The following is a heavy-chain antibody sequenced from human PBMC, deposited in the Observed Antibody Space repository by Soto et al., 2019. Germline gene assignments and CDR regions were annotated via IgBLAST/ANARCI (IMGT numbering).Heavy chain of an antibody. CDR2: IIPIFGTP. Sequence: HVQLVQSGAEVKKPGSSVKVSCKASGGTFSSYAISWVRQAPGQGLEWMGGIIPIFGTPKYAQKFQGRVTIIADESTTTAYMELTSLRSEDTAVYYCATPSHSDNGGYYLPFDYLGQGTLVTVSS. V-gene: IGHV1-69*01. D-gene: IGHD3-22*01. CDR3: ATPSHSDNGGYYLPFDY. J-gene: IGHJ4*02. CDR1: GGTFSSYA.